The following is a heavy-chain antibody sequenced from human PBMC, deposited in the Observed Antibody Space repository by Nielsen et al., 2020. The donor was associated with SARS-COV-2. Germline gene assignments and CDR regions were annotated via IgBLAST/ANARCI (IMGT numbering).Heavy chain of an antibody. V-gene: IGHV3-7*01. CDR3: VRESAYGDYTGGFDY. CDR2: IKQDGSEK. CDR1: GFTFSSYW. J-gene: IGHJ4*02. D-gene: IGHD4-17*01. Sequence: GESLKISCAASGFTFSSYWMSWVRQAPGKGLEWVANIKQDGSEKYYVDSVKGRFTISRDNAKNSLYLQMNSLRAEDTAVYYCVRESAYGDYTGGFDYWGQGTLVTVSS.